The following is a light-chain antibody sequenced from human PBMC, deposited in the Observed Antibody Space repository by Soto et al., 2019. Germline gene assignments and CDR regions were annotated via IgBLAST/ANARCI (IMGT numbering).Light chain of an antibody. Sequence: DIQMTQSPSSLSASVGDRVTITCQASHDIKKYLNWYQEKPGKAPKPLIYDASNLQTGVPSRFSGSGYGTHFTFTISSLQPEDIATYYCQRYDSLPPTFGQGTRLDIK. J-gene: IGKJ5*01. V-gene: IGKV1-33*01. CDR1: HDIKKY. CDR3: QRYDSLPPT. CDR2: DAS.